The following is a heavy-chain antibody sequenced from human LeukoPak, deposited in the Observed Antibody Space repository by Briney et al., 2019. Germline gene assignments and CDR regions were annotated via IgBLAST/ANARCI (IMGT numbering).Heavy chain of an antibody. V-gene: IGHV3-23*01. D-gene: IGHD2-21*02. J-gene: IGHJ4*02. CDR1: GFTFSSSA. Sequence: GGSLRLSCVASGFTFSSSAMSWVRQAPERGLEWVSLISGSGGSTNYADSVKGCFTISRDNSKNTLYLQMNSLTAEDTAVYYCAKPRTAAGRNFDYWGQGTLVTVSS. CDR3: AKPRTAAGRNFDY. CDR2: ISGSGGST.